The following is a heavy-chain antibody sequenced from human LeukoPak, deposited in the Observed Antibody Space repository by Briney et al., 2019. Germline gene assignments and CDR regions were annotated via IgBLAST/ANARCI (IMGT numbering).Heavy chain of an antibody. CDR2: IYPGDCDT. D-gene: IGHD2-8*01. J-gene: IGHJ4*02. CDR3: ARQGGDCTNGVCYTGFDY. V-gene: IGHV5-51*01. CDR1: GYSFTSYW. Sequence: GASLQISCKGSGYSFTSYWIGWVRQLPGKGLEWMGIIYPGDCDTRYSPSFQGQVTISADKSISTAYLQWSSLKASDTAMYYCARQGGDCTNGVCYTGFDYWGQGTLVTVSS.